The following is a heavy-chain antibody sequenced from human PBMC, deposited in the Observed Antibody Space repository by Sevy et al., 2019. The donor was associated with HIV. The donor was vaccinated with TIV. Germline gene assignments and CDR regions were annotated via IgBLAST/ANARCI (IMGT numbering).Heavy chain of an antibody. V-gene: IGHV4-34*01. CDR3: ARGRPTAMAIDY. CDR1: GGSFSGYY. Sequence: SETLSLTCAVYGGSFSGYYWSWIRQPPGKGLEWIGEINHSGSTNYNPSLKSRVTISVDTSKNQFSLKLSSVTAADTAVYYCARGRPTAMAIDYWGQGTLVTVSS. D-gene: IGHD5-18*01. J-gene: IGHJ4*02. CDR2: INHSGST.